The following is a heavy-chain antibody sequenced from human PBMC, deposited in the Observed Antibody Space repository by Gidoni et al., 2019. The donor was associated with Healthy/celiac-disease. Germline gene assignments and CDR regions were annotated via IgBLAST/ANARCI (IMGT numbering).Heavy chain of an antibody. CDR3: ARVDTMVRGPGFDY. D-gene: IGHD3-10*01. CDR2: IYQSGST. V-gene: IGHV4-4*02. CDR1: GGSISSSNW. J-gene: IGHJ4*02. Sequence: QVQLQESDPGLVKPAGTLSLTCAVSGGSISSSNWWSWVRQPPGKGLEWIGEIYQSGSTNYNPSLKSRVTISVDKSKNQFSLKLSSVTAADTAGYYCARVDTMVRGPGFDYWGQGTLVTVSS.